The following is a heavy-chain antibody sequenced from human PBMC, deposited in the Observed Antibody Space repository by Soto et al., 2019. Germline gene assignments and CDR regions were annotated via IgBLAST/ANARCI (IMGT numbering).Heavy chain of an antibody. CDR2: IYWNGIE. V-gene: IGHV2-5*01. J-gene: IGHJ4*01. Sequence: TLTLTCTLSGFSLSTSGLGVAWIRQPPGKPLEWLALIYWNGIERYSPSLKSRLTITKDTSKNEVVLTMTNMDPLDTATFYCAHTRVPDTLDYWGQGTLVTVSS. D-gene: IGHD2-2*01. CDR3: AHTRVPDTLDY. CDR1: GFSLSTSGLG.